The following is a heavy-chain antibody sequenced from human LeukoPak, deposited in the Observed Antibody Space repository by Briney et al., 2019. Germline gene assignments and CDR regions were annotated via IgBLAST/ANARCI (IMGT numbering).Heavy chain of an antibody. J-gene: IGHJ4*01. CDR2: ITSDGSNT. V-gene: IGHV3-74*01. D-gene: IGHD3-16*01. CDR1: GLSFSVYW. CDR3: ATGGAQYYAY. Sequence: GGSLRLSCAASGLSFSVYWMHWVRQAPGKGLVWVSRITSDGSNTIYADSVKGRFTISRDNARNTLYLQMDSLSDEDTAVYYCATGGAQYYAYWGQGTVVTVSS.